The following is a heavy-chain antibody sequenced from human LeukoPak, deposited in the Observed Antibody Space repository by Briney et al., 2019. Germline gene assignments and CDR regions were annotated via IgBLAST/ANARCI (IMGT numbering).Heavy chain of an antibody. J-gene: IGHJ4*02. CDR1: GYTFTSYG. Sequence: ASVKVSCKASGYTFTSYGISWVRQAPGQGLEWMGWISAYNGNTNYAQKLQGRVTMTTATSTSTAYMELRSLRSDDTAVYYCARDRGGYCSSTSCPSDYWGQGTLVTVSS. CDR2: ISAYNGNT. V-gene: IGHV1-18*01. CDR3: ARDRGGYCSSTSCPSDY. D-gene: IGHD2-2*01.